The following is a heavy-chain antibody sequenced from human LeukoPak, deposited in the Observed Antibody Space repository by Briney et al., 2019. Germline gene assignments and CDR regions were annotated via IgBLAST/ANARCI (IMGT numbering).Heavy chain of an antibody. Sequence: PGASVKVSCKASGYTFTSYDFNWVRQATGQGLEWMGWMNPNSGNTGYAQKFQGRVTMTRNTSISTAYMELSSLRSEDTAVYYCATRPYGSGWSDYWGQGTLVTVSS. V-gene: IGHV1-8*01. CDR3: ATRPYGSGWSDY. D-gene: IGHD6-19*01. CDR1: GYTFTSYD. CDR2: MNPNSGNT. J-gene: IGHJ4*02.